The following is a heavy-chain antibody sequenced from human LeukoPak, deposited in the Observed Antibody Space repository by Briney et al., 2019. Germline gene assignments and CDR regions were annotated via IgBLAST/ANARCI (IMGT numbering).Heavy chain of an antibody. CDR3: ARHYPGGDYFIDY. Sequence: GGSLRLSCKGSGYSFTSYWIGSVSQMPGKGLEWVGIIYPEASDTRYSPSFQAQVTISADKSISTAYLQWSSLKASDTAMYYCARHYPGGDYFIDYWGQGTLATVSS. CDR2: IYPEASDT. D-gene: IGHD4-17*01. J-gene: IGHJ4*02. CDR1: GYSFTSYW. V-gene: IGHV5-51*01.